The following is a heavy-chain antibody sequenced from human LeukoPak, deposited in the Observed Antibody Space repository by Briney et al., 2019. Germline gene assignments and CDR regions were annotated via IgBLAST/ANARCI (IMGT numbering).Heavy chain of an antibody. V-gene: IGHV3-30*18. CDR2: ISYDGSNK. D-gene: IGHD3-22*01. Sequence: PGRSLRLSCAASGFTFSSYSMNWVRQAPGKGLEWVAVISYDGSNKYYADSVKGRFTISRDNSKNTLYLQMNSLRAEDTAVYYCAKDLEGITMIVVVNNGDYWGQGTLVTVSS. CDR1: GFTFSSYS. CDR3: AKDLEGITMIVVVNNGDY. J-gene: IGHJ4*02.